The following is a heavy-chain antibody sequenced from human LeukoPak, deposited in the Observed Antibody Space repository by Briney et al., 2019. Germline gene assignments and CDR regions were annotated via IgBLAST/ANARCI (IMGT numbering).Heavy chain of an antibody. V-gene: IGHV4-30-4*01. CDR1: GGSISRGDYY. CDR2: IYYSGST. Sequence: PSETLSLTCTVSGGSISRGDYYWSWIRQSPGKGLEWIGYIYYSGSTFYNPSLKSRLTISVDTSKNHFSLKLNSVTAADTAVYYCARVRRFGELNNYYGMDVWGKGTTVTVSS. CDR3: ARVRRFGELNNYYGMDV. J-gene: IGHJ6*04. D-gene: IGHD3-10*01.